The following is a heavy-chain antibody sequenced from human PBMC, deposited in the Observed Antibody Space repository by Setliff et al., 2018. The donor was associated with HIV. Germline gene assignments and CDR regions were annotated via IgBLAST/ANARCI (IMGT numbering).Heavy chain of an antibody. CDR3: AKEPPSRLQLVPHNWFDP. Sequence: PGGSLRLSCAASGFTFSNYWMSWVRQAPGKGLEWVASIKLDGSEKYYVDSVKGRLSISRDVLKNSLYLQMNSLRAEDTAVYYCAKEPPSRLQLVPHNWFDPWGQGTLVTVSS. CDR1: GFTFSNYW. D-gene: IGHD6-6*01. CDR2: IKLDGSEK. J-gene: IGHJ5*02. V-gene: IGHV3-7*01.